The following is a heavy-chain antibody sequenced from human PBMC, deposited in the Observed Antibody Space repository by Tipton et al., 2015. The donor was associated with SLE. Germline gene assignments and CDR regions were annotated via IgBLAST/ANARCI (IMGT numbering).Heavy chain of an antibody. CDR3: ARGLGGWYGGAFDI. CDR1: GFTFSSYE. D-gene: IGHD6-19*01. CDR2: IYYSGST. V-gene: IGHV4-39*07. J-gene: IGHJ3*02. Sequence: LRLSCAASGFTFSSYEMNWVRQPPGKGLEWIGSIYYSGSTYYNPSLKSRVTISVDTSKNQFSLKLSSVTAADTAVYYCARGLGGWYGGAFDIWGQGTMVTVSS.